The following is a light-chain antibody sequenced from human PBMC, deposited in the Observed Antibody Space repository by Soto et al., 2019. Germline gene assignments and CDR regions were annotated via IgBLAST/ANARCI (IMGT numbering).Light chain of an antibody. CDR3: QQPGG. V-gene: IGKV3-20*01. CDR2: GAS. CDR1: QSVSSSY. J-gene: IGKJ1*01. Sequence: EIVLTQSPGTLSLSPGERATLSCRASQSVSSSYLAWYQQKPGQAPRLLIYGASSRATGIPDRFSGSGSGTDFTLTISRLEPEDFATYYCQQPGGFGQGTKVEIK.